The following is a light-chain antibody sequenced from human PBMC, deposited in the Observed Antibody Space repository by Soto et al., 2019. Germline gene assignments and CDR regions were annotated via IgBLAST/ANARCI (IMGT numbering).Light chain of an antibody. Sequence: DIVMTQSPDSLAVSLGERATINCKSSQSVLYSSNNKNYLAWYQQKPGQPPKLLIYWASTLESGVPDRFSGSGSETDFTLTISSLQAEDVAVYYCHQYYSTPFTFGPGTKVDIK. J-gene: IGKJ3*01. CDR3: HQYYSTPFT. CDR2: WAS. V-gene: IGKV4-1*01. CDR1: QSVLYSSNNKNY.